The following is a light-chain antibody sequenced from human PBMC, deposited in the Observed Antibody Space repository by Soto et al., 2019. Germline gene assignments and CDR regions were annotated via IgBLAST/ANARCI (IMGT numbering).Light chain of an antibody. Sequence: QSALTQPPSASGSPGQSVTISCTGTSSDVGGYNYVSWYQQHPGKAPKLMISEVSKRPSGVPGRFSGSKSGNTASLTVSGLKAEDEADYYCSSFAGNNNLVFGGGTKLTVL. V-gene: IGLV2-8*01. CDR1: SSDVGGYNY. CDR3: SSFAGNNNLV. J-gene: IGLJ2*01. CDR2: EVS.